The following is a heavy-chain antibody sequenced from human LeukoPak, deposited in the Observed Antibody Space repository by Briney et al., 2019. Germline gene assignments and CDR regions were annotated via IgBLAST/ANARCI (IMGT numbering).Heavy chain of an antibody. CDR2: ISYSGGS. V-gene: IGHV4-39*07. CDR3: ARDADDKGDAFDI. Sequence: SETLSLTCTVSGDSISSSSYYWGWIRQPPGKGLEWIGSISYSGGSYYNPSLKSRVTISVDTSKNQFSLKLSSVTAADTAVYYCARDADDKGDAFDIWGQGTMVTVSS. CDR1: GDSISSSSYY. J-gene: IGHJ3*02. D-gene: IGHD1-1*01.